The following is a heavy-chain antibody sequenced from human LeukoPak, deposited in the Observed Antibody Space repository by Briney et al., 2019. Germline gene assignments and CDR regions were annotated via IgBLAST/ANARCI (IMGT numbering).Heavy chain of an antibody. J-gene: IGHJ6*03. D-gene: IGHD3-10*01. Sequence: PSETLSLTCTVSGGSISSGNYYWSWIRQPAGKGLEWIGHIYISGSTNYNPSLMSRVTISLDTSKNQFSLKLSSVTATDTAVYYCASLGSRPGYYGSDYYYMDVWGKGTTVTVSS. CDR1: GGSISSGNYY. CDR3: ASLGSRPGYYGSDYYYMDV. CDR2: IYISGST. V-gene: IGHV4-61*09.